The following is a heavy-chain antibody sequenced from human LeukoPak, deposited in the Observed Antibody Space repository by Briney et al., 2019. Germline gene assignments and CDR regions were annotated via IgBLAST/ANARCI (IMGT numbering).Heavy chain of an antibody. CDR2: IYYSGST. Sequence: SETLSLTCTVSGCSISSYYWSWIRQPPGKGLEWIGYIYYSGSTNYNPSLKSRVTISVDTSKNQFSLKLSSVTAADTAVYYCARDLDDILFYYWGQGTLVTVSS. CDR1: GCSISSYY. J-gene: IGHJ4*02. V-gene: IGHV4-59*01. CDR3: ARDLDDILFYY. D-gene: IGHD3-9*01.